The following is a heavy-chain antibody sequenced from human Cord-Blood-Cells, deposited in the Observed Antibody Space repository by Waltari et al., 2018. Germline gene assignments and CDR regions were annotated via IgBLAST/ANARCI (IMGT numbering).Heavy chain of an antibody. D-gene: IGHD2-2*02. J-gene: IGHJ6*03. Sequence: QVQLQESGPGLVKPSETLSLTCTVSGGSISSYYWSWIRQPPGKGLEWIGHIYYSGSTNYNPSLKSRVTISVDTSKNQFSLKLSSVTAADTAVYYCARTPEDIVVVPAAIPVFYYYYYMDVWGKGTTVTVSS. V-gene: IGHV4-59*01. CDR2: IYYSGST. CDR3: ARTPEDIVVVPAAIPVFYYYYYMDV. CDR1: GGSISSYY.